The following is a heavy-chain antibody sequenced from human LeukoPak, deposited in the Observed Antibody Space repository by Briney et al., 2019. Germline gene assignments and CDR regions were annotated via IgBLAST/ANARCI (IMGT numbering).Heavy chain of an antibody. CDR2: IYYSGST. J-gene: IGHJ3*02. Sequence: SETLSLTCTVSGGSISSYYWSWIRQPPGKGLEWIGYIYYSGSTNYNPSLKSRVTISVDTSKNQFSLKLSSVTAADTAVYYCARGRSSGWFDAFDIWGQGTMVTVSS. CDR1: GGSISSYY. V-gene: IGHV4-59*01. D-gene: IGHD6-19*01. CDR3: ARGRSSGWFDAFDI.